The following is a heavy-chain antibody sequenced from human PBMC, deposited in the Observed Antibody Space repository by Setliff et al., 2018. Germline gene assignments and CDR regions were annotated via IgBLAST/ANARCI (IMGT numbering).Heavy chain of an antibody. CDR3: ARVWIYYGSGSLRTKLYGMDV. V-gene: IGHV1-69*05. CDR1: GTTFSSYA. CDR2: IIPRFATA. J-gene: IGHJ6*02. Sequence: SVKVSCKASGTTFSSYAITWVRQAPGQGLEWMGEIIPRFATANYAQKFQGRVTITTDEFTSTVYMELSSLRSEDTAVYYCARVWIYYGSGSLRTKLYGMDVWGQGTTVTVSS. D-gene: IGHD3-10*01.